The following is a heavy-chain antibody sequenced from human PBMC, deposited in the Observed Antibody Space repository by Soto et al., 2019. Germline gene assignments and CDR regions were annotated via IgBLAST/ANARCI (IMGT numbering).Heavy chain of an antibody. J-gene: IGHJ5*02. CDR1: GFTFRSDG. CDR3: ARASFQMDSFDR. D-gene: IGHD2-2*03. V-gene: IGHV3-33*01. CDR2: IWYGGGNE. Sequence: GGSLRLSCASSGFTFRSDGMHWLRQSPGKGLEWVAIIWYGGGNEYYADSVKGRFTISRDNSKNTLYLQMNSLRAEDTAVYYCARASFQMDSFDRWGQGTLVTV.